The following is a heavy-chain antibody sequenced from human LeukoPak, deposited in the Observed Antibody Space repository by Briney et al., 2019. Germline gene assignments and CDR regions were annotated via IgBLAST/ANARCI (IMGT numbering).Heavy chain of an antibody. V-gene: IGHV1-2*02. Sequence: GASVKVSCKASGYTFTDYYMHWVRQAPGQGLEWMGWINPESAGTNYAQRFQGRVTMTRDTSISTAYMELNRLTFDDTAVYYCAKGGARDDHNYGNYWGQGTLVTVSS. J-gene: IGHJ4*02. CDR2: INPESAGT. CDR3: AKGGARDDHNYGNY. D-gene: IGHD5-24*01. CDR1: GYTFTDYY.